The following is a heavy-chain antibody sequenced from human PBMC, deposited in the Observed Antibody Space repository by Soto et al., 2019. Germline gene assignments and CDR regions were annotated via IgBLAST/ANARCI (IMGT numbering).Heavy chain of an antibody. CDR2: IFHDGRT. CDR3: AREGQELRD. CDR1: GASISSTNW. J-gene: IGHJ4*01. Sequence: QVQLQESGPGLVKPSGTLSLTCAVSGASISSTNWWSWVRQFPGKGLEWIGEIFHDGRTNYNPSLXTRVTXXVDKSKNHFSLELTSVTAADTAIYYCAREGQELRDWGHGTLVTVSS. D-gene: IGHD6-13*01. V-gene: IGHV4-4*02.